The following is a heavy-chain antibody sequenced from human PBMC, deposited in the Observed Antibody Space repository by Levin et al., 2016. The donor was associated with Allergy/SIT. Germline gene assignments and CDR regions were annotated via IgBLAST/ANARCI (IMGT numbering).Heavy chain of an antibody. CDR3: ARVTTDRITTFGVPRGGAFDI. Sequence: SETLSLTCAIYGGSFSDYYWSWIRQPPGKGLEWIGEINHNGFTNYNPSLKGRVSISVDTSKNHFSLRLSSVTAADTAVYYCARVTTDRITTFGVPRGGAFDIWGQGTVVTVPS. D-gene: IGHD3-3*01. J-gene: IGHJ3*02. V-gene: IGHV4-34*01. CDR2: INHNGFT. CDR1: GGSFSDYY.